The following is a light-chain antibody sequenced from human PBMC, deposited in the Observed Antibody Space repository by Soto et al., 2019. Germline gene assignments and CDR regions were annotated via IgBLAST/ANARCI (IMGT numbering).Light chain of an antibody. Sequence: QSVLTQPASVSGSPGQSITISCTGTSSDVGGYNYVSWYQQHPGKAPKLMSYDVSNRPSGVSNRFSGSKAGNTSSLTISGLQAADEADYYCSSYTSSSTKVFGTGTKVTVL. CDR2: DVS. CDR1: SSDVGGYNY. CDR3: SSYTSSSTKV. V-gene: IGLV2-14*01. J-gene: IGLJ1*01.